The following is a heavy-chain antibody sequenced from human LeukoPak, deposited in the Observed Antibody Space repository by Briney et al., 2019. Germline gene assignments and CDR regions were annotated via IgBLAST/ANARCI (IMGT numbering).Heavy chain of an antibody. D-gene: IGHD3-22*01. J-gene: IGHJ4*02. CDR3: ARTRRDYYDSSARFDY. Sequence: TSETLSLTCTVSGGSISSYYWSWIRQPPGKGLEWIGYIYYSRSTNYNPSLKSRVTISVDTSKNQFSLKLSSVTAADTAVYYCARTRRDYYDSSARFDYWGQGTLVTVSS. CDR1: GGSISSYY. V-gene: IGHV4-59*01. CDR2: IYYSRST.